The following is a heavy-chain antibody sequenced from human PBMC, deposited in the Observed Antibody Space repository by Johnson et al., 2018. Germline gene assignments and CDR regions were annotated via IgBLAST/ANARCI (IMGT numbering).Heavy chain of an antibody. V-gene: IGHV3-74*01. J-gene: IGHJ2*01. CDR2: VNSDGKIT. Sequence: VQLVQSGGGLVQPGGSLRLSCAASGFTFSSYWMQWVRQTPGKGLVWVSRVNSDGKITNYADSVKGRFPISRDNAKNTLYLQMSSLRAEDTAVYYCAKEGPRGFWSGFENWYLVLWGRGTLVTVSS. D-gene: IGHD3-3*01. CDR3: AKEGPRGFWSGFENWYLVL. CDR1: GFTFSSYW.